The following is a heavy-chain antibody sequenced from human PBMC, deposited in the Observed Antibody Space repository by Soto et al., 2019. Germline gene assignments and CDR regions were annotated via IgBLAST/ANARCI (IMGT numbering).Heavy chain of an antibody. CDR1: GFTFSSYW. CDR2: IKQDGSEK. V-gene: IGHV3-7*01. J-gene: IGHJ6*02. D-gene: IGHD2-2*01. CDR3: ARDIVVPAALNYYYYYGMDV. Sequence: AASVKVSCAASGFTFSSYWMSWVRQAPGKGLELVANIKQDGSEKYYVDSVKGRFTISRDNAKNSLYLQMNSLRAEDAAVYYCARDIVVPAALNYYYYYGMDVWGQGTTVTVYS.